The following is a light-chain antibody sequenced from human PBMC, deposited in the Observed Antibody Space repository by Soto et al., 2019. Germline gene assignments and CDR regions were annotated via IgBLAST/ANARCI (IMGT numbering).Light chain of an antibody. J-gene: IGKJ4*02. V-gene: IGKV2-28*01. CDR2: LGS. CDR3: MQALQTPT. CDR1: QSLLHSNGYNY. Sequence: DIVMTQSPLSLPVTPGEPASISCRSSQSLLHSNGYNYLDWYLQKPGQSPQLLIYLGSNRASGVPDRFSGSGTGIDFTLKISGVEAEDVGVYYCMQALQTPTFGGGTKVDI.